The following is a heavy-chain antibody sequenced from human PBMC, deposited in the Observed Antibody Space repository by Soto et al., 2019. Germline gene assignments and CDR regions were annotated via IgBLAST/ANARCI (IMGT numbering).Heavy chain of an antibody. D-gene: IGHD6-19*01. CDR1: GFSLSTSGVG. CDR3: AHKSNSSGSKSRRGYDCYGMDV. J-gene: IGHJ6*02. CDR2: LHWNDDT. V-gene: IGHV2-5*01. Sequence: QITLKESGPTLVKPTQPLTLTCTFSGFSLSTSGVGVGWIRQPPGKSLEWLALLHWNDDTRYSPSLKSRLTITKDTSKNQVVLTMTNIDPVDTATYYCAHKSNSSGSKSRRGYDCYGMDVWGQGTTVTVSS.